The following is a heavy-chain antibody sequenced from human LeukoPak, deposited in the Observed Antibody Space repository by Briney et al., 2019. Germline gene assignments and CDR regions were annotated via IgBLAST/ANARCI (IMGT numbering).Heavy chain of an antibody. D-gene: IGHD5-12*01. V-gene: IGHV1-2*02. CDR3: AREYSASEH. CDR1: GYAFVGYF. J-gene: IGHJ4*02. Sequence: ASVKVSCKASGYAFVGYFLHWVRQAPGQGLEWMAWIDPYTGNTHYAQKFQGRITVTRDTSVSTTYMELSWLTSDDTARYYCAREYSASEHWGQGTLVTVSS. CDR2: IDPYTGNT.